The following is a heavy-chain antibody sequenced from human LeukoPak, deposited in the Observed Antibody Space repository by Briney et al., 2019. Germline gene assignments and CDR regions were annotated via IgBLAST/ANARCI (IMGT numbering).Heavy chain of an antibody. D-gene: IGHD6-19*01. CDR2: ISSSSSYI. CDR3: ARTDISGWSRPLDC. J-gene: IGHJ4*02. V-gene: IGHV3-21*01. CDR1: GFTFSSYS. Sequence: GGSLRLSCAASGFTFSSYSLNWVRQAPGKGLEWVSSISSSSSYIYYADSVKGRFTISRDNAKNSLYLQMNSLRAEDTAVYYCARTDISGWSRPLDCWGQGTLVTVSS.